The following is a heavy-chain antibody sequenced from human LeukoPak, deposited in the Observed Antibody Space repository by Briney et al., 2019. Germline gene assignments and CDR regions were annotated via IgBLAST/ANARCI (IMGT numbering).Heavy chain of an antibody. CDR2: IYHSGST. CDR3: VGGNGLLVDY. J-gene: IGHJ4*02. Sequence: PSETLSLTCTVSGGSISSGGYYWSWIRQPPGKGLEWIGYIYHSGSTYYDPSLKSRVTISVDRSKNQFSLKLSSVTAADTAVYYCVGGNGLLVDYWGQGTLVTVSS. V-gene: IGHV4-30-2*01. D-gene: IGHD2-8*01. CDR1: GGSISSGGYY.